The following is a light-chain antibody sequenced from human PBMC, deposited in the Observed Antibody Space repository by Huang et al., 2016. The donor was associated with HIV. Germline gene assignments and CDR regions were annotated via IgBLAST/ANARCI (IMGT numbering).Light chain of an antibody. V-gene: IGKV3D-15*01. CDR2: GAS. CDR1: QSVSNN. CDR3: QQYDNLPRT. J-gene: IGKJ1*01. Sequence: EIVMTQSPTTLSVSPGERATLSCSASQSVSNNLAWYQQKPGQAPMLLIYGASTRANSIPARFSGSGSGTEFTLTISSLQSEDIAVYHCQQYDNLPRTFGQGTKVEIK.